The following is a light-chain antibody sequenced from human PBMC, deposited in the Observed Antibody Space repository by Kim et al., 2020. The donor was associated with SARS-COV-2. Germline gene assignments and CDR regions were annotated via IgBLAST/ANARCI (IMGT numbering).Light chain of an antibody. CDR1: NIATKT. J-gene: IGLJ3*02. V-gene: IGLV3-21*04. Sequence: SYELTQPPSVSLAPGKTARISCEEDNIATKTVHWYQQKPGQAPLLVIYYDTSRPSGIPERFSGSNSGNTATLTISSVDAGDEADYYCQAWDIDSDHRVFG. CDR2: YDT. CDR3: QAWDIDSDHRV.